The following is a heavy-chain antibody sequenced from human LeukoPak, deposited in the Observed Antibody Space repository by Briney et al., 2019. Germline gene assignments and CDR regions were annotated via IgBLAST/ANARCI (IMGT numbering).Heavy chain of an antibody. CDR1: GFTVSDFY. V-gene: IGHV3-11*06. J-gene: IGHJ4*02. Sequence: GGSLRLSCAASGFTVSDFYMVWIRRAPGKGLEWVSSISSSSSYIYYADSVKGRFTISRDNAKNSLYLQMNSLRAEDTAVYYCATQPGPTSTVTTWDYWGQGTLVTVSS. D-gene: IGHD4-17*01. CDR2: ISSSSSYI. CDR3: ATQPGPTSTVTTWDY.